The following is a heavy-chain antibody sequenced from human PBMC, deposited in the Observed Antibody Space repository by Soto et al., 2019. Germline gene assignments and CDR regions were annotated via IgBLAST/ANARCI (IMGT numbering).Heavy chain of an antibody. CDR1: GGSISSSSYY. D-gene: IGHD6-6*01. CDR2: IYYSGST. J-gene: IGHJ4*02. V-gene: IGHV4-39*01. Sequence: SETLSLTCTVSGGSISSSSYYWGWIRQPPGKGLEWIGSIYYSGSTYYNPSLKSRVTISVDTSKNQFSLKLSSVAAADTAVYYCARHPVAARIIDYWGQGTLVTVSS. CDR3: ARHPVAARIIDY.